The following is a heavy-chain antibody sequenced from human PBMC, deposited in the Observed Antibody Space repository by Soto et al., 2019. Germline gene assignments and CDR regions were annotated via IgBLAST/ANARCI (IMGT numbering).Heavy chain of an antibody. CDR2: ISGSGGSK. D-gene: IGHD6-13*01. CDR3: AKENGYCSSWFELDY. J-gene: IGHJ4*02. Sequence: EVQLLESGGGLVQPGGSLRLSFAASGFTFSSYAIRWVRKAPGKRLEWVSAISGSGGSKYYADSVKGRFTISRDNSKNRLYQQMNGLRAEDTAVYYCAKENGYCSSWFELDYWGQGTLVTVSS. V-gene: IGHV3-23*01. CDR1: GFTFSSYA.